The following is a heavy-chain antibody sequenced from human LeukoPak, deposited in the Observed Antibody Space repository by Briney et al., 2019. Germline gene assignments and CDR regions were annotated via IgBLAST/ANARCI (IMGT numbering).Heavy chain of an antibody. CDR3: ATRDDCSSTSCSHFDY. D-gene: IGHD2-2*01. J-gene: IGHJ4*02. V-gene: IGHV3-21*01. Sequence: GGSLRLSCAASGFTFSSYSMNWVSQAQGKGLEWVSSISSSSSYIYYADSVKGRFTISRDNAKNSLYLQMNSLRAEDTAVYYCATRDDCSSTSCSHFDYWGQGTLVTVSS. CDR1: GFTFSSYS. CDR2: ISSSSSYI.